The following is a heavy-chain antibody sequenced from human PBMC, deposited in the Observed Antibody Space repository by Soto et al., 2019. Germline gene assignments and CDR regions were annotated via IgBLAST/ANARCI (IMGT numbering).Heavy chain of an antibody. V-gene: IGHV2-5*01. CDR1: GFSLITIGLG. D-gene: IGHD1-26*01. CDR2: IYWNHDE. J-gene: IGHJ5*02. Sequence: SGPTLVNPTQTLTLTCTFSGFSLITIGLGVGWIRQPPGKALEWVALIYWNHDERYSPSLKSRVTITKDTSKNQVVLTMTNMDPVDTATYYCAHIGGPWFDPWGQGTLVTVSS. CDR3: AHIGGPWFDP.